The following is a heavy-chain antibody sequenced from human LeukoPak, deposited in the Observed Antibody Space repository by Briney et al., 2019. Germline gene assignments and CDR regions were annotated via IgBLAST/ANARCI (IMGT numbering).Heavy chain of an antibody. Sequence: ASVKVSCTASGYIFTSHALNWVRQAPGQGLEWMGRINTNTGNPTYAQGFTGRFVFSLDTSVSTAYLQINSLQAEDTAVYYCARLLSSDWYWFDFWGQGSLVTVSS. CDR1: GYIFTSHA. V-gene: IGHV7-4-1*02. CDR2: INTNTGNP. CDR3: ARLLSSDWYWFDF. J-gene: IGHJ4*02. D-gene: IGHD6-13*01.